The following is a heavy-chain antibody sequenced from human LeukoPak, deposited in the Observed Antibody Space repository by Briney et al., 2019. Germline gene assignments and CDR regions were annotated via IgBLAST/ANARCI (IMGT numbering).Heavy chain of an antibody. Sequence: GGSLRLSCAASGFTFSDFWMTWVRQAPGKGLEWGANIKQDGSEKYYVDSVKGRFTVSRDNANNSLFLQMNSLRGDDAAVYYCAREPLDTSGYYYGTLDYWGQGTLVTVSS. D-gene: IGHD3-22*01. V-gene: IGHV3-7*01. J-gene: IGHJ4*02. CDR2: IKQDGSEK. CDR1: GFTFSDFW. CDR3: AREPLDTSGYYYGTLDY.